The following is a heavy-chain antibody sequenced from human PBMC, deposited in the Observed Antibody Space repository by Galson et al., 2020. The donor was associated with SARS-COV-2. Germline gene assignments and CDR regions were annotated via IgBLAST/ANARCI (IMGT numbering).Heavy chain of an antibody. CDR2: ITYDGDT. D-gene: IGHD5-12*01. CDR1: GGSISSGVSS. V-gene: IGHV4-39*07. Sequence: SETLSLTCTVSGGSISSGVSSRGWIRQPPGKALEWIATITYDGDTYYNLSQSSRVTMSKDMSKNQLSLNLNSVTAADTAIYFCVRGPTGYPNWFDPWGRGTLVTVSS. J-gene: IGHJ5*02. CDR3: VRGPTGYPNWFDP.